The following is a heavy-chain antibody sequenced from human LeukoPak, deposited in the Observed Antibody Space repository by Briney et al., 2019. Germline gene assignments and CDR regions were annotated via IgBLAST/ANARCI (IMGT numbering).Heavy chain of an antibody. CDR3: AKDSTAMVSLIDY. CDR2: ISYDGSNK. Sequence: GRSLRLSCAASGFTFSSYGMHWVRQAPGKGLEWVAVISYDGSNKYYADSVKGRFTISRDNSKNTLYLQMNSLRAEDTAVYYCAKDSTAMVSLIDYWGQGTLVTVSS. V-gene: IGHV3-30*18. CDR1: GFTFSSYG. D-gene: IGHD5-18*01. J-gene: IGHJ4*02.